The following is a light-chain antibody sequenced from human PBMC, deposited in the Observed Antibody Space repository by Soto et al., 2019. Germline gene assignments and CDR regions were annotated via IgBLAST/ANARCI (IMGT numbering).Light chain of an antibody. CDR1: SRDIGFFNY. CDR3: SSYTTRSTYV. J-gene: IGLJ1*01. Sequence: QSVLTQPASVSGSPGQSITISCTGTSRDIGFFNYVSWYQQFPGNAPKLIIFEVTNRPSGVSNRFSASKSDNTASLTISGLQAEDGADYYCSSYTTRSTYVFGTGTKLTVL. V-gene: IGLV2-14*01. CDR2: EVT.